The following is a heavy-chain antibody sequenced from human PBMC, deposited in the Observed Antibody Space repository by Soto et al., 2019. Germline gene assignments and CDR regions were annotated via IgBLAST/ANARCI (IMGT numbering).Heavy chain of an antibody. CDR3: ARAGGLGAVAVDY. V-gene: IGHV4-30-2*01. Sequence: PSDTLSLTCAVSCGSISSGGSSWSWIRQPPGKGLEWIGYIYHSGSTYYNPSLKSRVTISVDRSKNQFSLKLSSVTAADTAVYYCARAGGLGAVAVDYWGQGTLVTVSS. D-gene: IGHD6-19*01. CDR1: CGSISSGGSS. J-gene: IGHJ4*02. CDR2: IYHSGST.